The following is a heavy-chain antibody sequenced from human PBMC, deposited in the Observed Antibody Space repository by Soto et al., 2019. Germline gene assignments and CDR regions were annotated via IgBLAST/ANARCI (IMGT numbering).Heavy chain of an antibody. Sequence: QVQLVESGGGVVQPGRSLRLSCAASGFTFSSYGMHWVRQAPGKGLEWVAVISYDGSNKYYVDSVKGRFTISRDNSKNTLYLQMNSLRAEDTAVYYCAKSLPLWGMDVWGQGTAVTVSS. J-gene: IGHJ6*02. CDR1: GFTFSSYG. V-gene: IGHV3-30*18. D-gene: IGHD3-16*01. CDR2: ISYDGSNK. CDR3: AKSLPLWGMDV.